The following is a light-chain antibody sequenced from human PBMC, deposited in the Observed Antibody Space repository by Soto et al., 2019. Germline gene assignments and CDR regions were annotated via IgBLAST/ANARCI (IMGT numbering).Light chain of an antibody. CDR1: SSDVGGYNY. Sequence: QSALTQPASVSGSPGQSITISCTGTSSDVGGYNYVSWYQQHPGKAPKLMIYDVSNRPSGVSNRFSGSKSGNTASLTISGLQAEDEDDYYCSSYTSSSNLDVFGTGTKLTVL. J-gene: IGLJ1*01. V-gene: IGLV2-14*01. CDR3: SSYTSSSNLDV. CDR2: DVS.